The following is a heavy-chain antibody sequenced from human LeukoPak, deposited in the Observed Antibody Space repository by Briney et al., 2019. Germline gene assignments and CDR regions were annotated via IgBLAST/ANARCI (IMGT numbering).Heavy chain of an antibody. CDR3: ARLSRIASAGDYDYHSLDV. CDR1: GGGISIYG. D-gene: IGHD6-13*01. Sequence: SETLSLTCTVSGGGISIYGWSWFRQPPGKGLEWIGEVYYSGSTDYNPSLKSRVTISTDTSNNQVSLKLNSVTAADTAVYYCARLSRIASAGDYDYHSLDVWGQGTTVTVSS. J-gene: IGHJ6*02. CDR2: VYYSGST. V-gene: IGHV4-59*13.